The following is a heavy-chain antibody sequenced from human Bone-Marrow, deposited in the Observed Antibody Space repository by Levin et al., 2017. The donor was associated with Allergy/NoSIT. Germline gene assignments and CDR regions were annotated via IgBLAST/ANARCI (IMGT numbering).Heavy chain of an antibody. CDR2: IYYSGTT. D-gene: IGHD1-26*01. CDR3: ASQYSASSTWGY. V-gene: IGHV4-39*07. J-gene: IGHJ4*02. Sequence: SQTLSLTCTVSGGSISTTTYYWGWIRQPPGKGLEWIGSIYYSGTTYYNPSLKSRVTISVDTSKNQFSLKLPSVTAEDTAVYFWASQYSASSTWGYWGQGTLVNVSS. CDR1: GGSISTTTYY.